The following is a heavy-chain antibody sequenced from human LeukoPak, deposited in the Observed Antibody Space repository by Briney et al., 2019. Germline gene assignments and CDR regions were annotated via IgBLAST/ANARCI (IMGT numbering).Heavy chain of an antibody. J-gene: IGHJ4*02. Sequence: PSETLSLTCTVSDYSISNTYYWGWIRQPPGKGLEWIGNIHHSGITNYNPSLEGRVSISMDTSKNQFSLKLTSLKAADTAVYYCAREGPIQFLEQIDFWGQGSVVTVSS. D-gene: IGHD3-3*01. CDR1: DYSISNTYY. CDR3: AREGPIQFLEQIDF. V-gene: IGHV4-38-2*02. CDR2: IHHSGIT.